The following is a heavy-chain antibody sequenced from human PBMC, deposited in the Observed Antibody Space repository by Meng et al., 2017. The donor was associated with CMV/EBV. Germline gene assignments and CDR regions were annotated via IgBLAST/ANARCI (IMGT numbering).Heavy chain of an antibody. CDR1: GGTFSSYA. CDR2: IIPIFGTA. Sequence: SVKVSCKASGGTFSSYAISWVRQAPGQGLEWMGGIIPIFGTANYAQKFQGRVTITTDESTSTAYMELSSLRSEDTAVYYCARSRPHCSSTSCYTGGVNYYYGMDVWGQGTTVTVSS. D-gene: IGHD2-2*02. V-gene: IGHV1-69*05. CDR3: ARSRPHCSSTSCYTGGVNYYYGMDV. J-gene: IGHJ6*02.